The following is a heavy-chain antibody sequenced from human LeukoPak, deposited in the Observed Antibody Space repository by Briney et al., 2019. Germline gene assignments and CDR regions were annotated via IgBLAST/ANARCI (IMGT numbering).Heavy chain of an antibody. CDR2: INHSGST. D-gene: IGHD2-21*02. CDR1: GGSFSGYY. J-gene: IGHJ5*02. CDR3: ARGRGTVVTDNWFDP. Sequence: PSETLSLTCAVYGGSFSGYYWSWIRQPPGKGLEWIGEINHSGSTNYNPSPKSRVTISVDTSKNQFSLKLSSVTAADTAVYYCARGRGTVVTDNWFDPWGQGTLVTVSS. V-gene: IGHV4-34*01.